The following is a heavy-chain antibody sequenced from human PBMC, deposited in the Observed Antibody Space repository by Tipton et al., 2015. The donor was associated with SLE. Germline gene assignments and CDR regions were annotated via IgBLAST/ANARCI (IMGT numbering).Heavy chain of an antibody. D-gene: IGHD2-15*01. Sequence: SGAEVKVSCKASGYTFTDYSISWVRQAPGQGLEWMGWVSPYNGNRDSAQKFQGRVTLTTDTSTSAVYLELRSLTFDDTAVYYCVRHQCGDDDCYSPYGSDYAMDVWGQGTTVTVSS. V-gene: IGHV1-18*01. CDR3: VRHQCGDDDCYSPYGSDYAMDV. J-gene: IGHJ6*02. CDR2: VSPYNGNR. CDR1: GYTFTDYS.